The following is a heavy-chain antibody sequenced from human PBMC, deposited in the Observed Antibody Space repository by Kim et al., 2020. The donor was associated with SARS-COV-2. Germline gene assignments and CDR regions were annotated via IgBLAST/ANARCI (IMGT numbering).Heavy chain of an antibody. CDR3: ASSRPDISNWITY. Sequence: SETLSLTCGVYGGSFSDYYWTWIRQPPGKGLEWIGEINHSGTTNYSPSLKSRVTISVDTSKNQFFLKLSSVTAADTSVYYCASSRPDISNWITYWGQGTLVTVSS. CDR1: GGSFSDYY. D-gene: IGHD6-13*01. V-gene: IGHV4-34*01. J-gene: IGHJ4*02. CDR2: INHSGTT.